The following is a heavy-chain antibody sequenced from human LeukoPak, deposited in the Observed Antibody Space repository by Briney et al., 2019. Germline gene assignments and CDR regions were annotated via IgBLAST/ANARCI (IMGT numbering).Heavy chain of an antibody. D-gene: IGHD3-10*01. Sequence: GASVKVSCKASGYTFTSYDINWVRQATGQGLEWMGWMNPNSGNTGYAQKFQGRVTMTRNTSISSAYMELSSLRSEDTAVYYCARTAKFGETTRLYGSGSQLDYWGQGTLATVSS. V-gene: IGHV1-8*01. CDR3: ARTAKFGETTRLYGSGSQLDY. CDR1: GYTFTSYD. CDR2: MNPNSGNT. J-gene: IGHJ4*02.